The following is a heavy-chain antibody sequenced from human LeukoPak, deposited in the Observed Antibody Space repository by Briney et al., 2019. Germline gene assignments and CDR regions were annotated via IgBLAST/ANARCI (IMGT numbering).Heavy chain of an antibody. CDR3: ARELYDTLTGYYTGLDY. D-gene: IGHD3-9*01. V-gene: IGHV1-2*02. CDR1: GYSFTGYY. Sequence: ASVKVSCKASGYSFTGYYMHWVRQAPLQGLEWMGWIKPNRGGTNYAQKSHGRVTMIRGTSISTAYTELGRCGSADHAVVYCARELYDTLTGYYTGLDYWGQGTLVTVSS. CDR2: IKPNRGGT. J-gene: IGHJ4*02.